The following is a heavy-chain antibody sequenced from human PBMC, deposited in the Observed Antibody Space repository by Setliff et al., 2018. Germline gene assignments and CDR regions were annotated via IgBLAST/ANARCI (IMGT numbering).Heavy chain of an antibody. CDR3: SRLVRFCTKTVCQRLSGDDC. CDR1: GYTLSRHY. D-gene: IGHD2-8*01. V-gene: IGHV1-46*01. CDR2: LNPGGGSG. J-gene: IGHJ4*02. Sequence: ASVKVSCKAAGYTLSRHYMHWVRQAPGQGPEWMGILNPGGGSGSIVQKFQGRVTMTTDTSTSTACMELRSLRSDDTAVYYCSRLVRFCTKTVCQRLSGDDCWGQGTLVTVSS.